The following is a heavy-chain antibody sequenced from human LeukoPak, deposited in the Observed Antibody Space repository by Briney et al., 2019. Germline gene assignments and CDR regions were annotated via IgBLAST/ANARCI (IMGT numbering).Heavy chain of an antibody. Sequence: SETLSLTCTVSGGSISSYYWSWIRQPPGKGLEWIGYIYYSGSTNYNPSLKSRVTISVDTSKNQFSLKLSSVTAADTAVYYCATTRARFVSYYYGIDVWGQGTTVTVSS. CDR3: ATTRARFVSYYYGIDV. CDR2: IYYSGST. J-gene: IGHJ6*02. CDR1: GGSISSYY. D-gene: IGHD2-15*01. V-gene: IGHV4-59*01.